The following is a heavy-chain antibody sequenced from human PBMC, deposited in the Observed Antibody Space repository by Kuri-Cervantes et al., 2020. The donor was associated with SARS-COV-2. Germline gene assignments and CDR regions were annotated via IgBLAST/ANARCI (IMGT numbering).Heavy chain of an antibody. J-gene: IGHJ5*02. V-gene: IGHV4-4*07. CDR1: GGSISSYY. CDR3: ARGKVAAYNWFDP. CDR2: IYTSGST. Sequence: ESLKISCTVSGGSISSYYWSWIRQPAGKGLEWLGRIYTSGSTNYNLSLKSRVTMSVDTSKNQFSLKLSSVTAADTAVYYYARGKVAAYNWFDPWGQGTLVTVSS. D-gene: IGHD6-6*01.